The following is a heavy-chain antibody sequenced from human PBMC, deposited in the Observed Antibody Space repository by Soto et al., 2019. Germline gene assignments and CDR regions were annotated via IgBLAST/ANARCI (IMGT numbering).Heavy chain of an antibody. D-gene: IGHD3-22*01. Sequence: ASVKVSCKASGYTFTSYAMHWVRQAPGQRLEWMGGINAGNGNTKYSQKFQGRVTITRDESTSTAYMELSSLRSEDTAVYYCVRERHYDDSSGSTLFDYWGQGTLVTVSS. V-gene: IGHV1-3*01. CDR3: VRERHYDDSSGSTLFDY. CDR2: INAGNGNT. CDR1: GYTFTSYA. J-gene: IGHJ4*02.